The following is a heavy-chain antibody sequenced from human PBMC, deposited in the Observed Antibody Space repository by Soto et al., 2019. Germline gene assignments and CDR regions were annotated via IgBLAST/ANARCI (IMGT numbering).Heavy chain of an antibody. V-gene: IGHV4-39*07. CDR2: IYYSGST. CDR1: GGSISSSSYY. CDR3: ARLYGGNPYYYYYGMDV. J-gene: IGHJ6*02. Sequence: SETLSLTCTVSGGSISSSSYYWGWIRQPPGKGLEWIGSIYYSGSTYYNPSLKSRVTISVDTSKNQFSLKLSSVTAADTAVYYCARLYGGNPYYYYYGMDVWGQGTTVTVSS. D-gene: IGHD2-15*01.